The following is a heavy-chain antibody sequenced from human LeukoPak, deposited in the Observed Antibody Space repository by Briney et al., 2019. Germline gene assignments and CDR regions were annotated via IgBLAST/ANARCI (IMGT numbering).Heavy chain of an antibody. D-gene: IGHD1-26*01. CDR2: TSGSGGST. CDR3: AKDRAGIVGATSCGY. CDR1: GFTFSSYG. V-gene: IGHV3-23*01. Sequence: PGGTLRLSCAASGFTFSSYGMSWVRQAPGKGLEWVSATSGSGGSTYYADSVKGRFTTSRDNSKNTLYLQMNSLRAEDTAVYYCAKDRAGIVGATSCGYWGQGTLVTVSS. J-gene: IGHJ4*02.